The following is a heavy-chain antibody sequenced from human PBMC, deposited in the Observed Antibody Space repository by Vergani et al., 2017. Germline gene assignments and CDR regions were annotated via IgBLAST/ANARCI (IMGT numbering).Heavy chain of an antibody. D-gene: IGHD5-18*01. Sequence: QVQLQESGPGLVKPSQTLSLTCTVSGGSISSGSYYWGWIRQPPGKGLEWIGSTYYSGSTYYNPSLKSRVTISVDTSKNQFSLKLSSVTAADTAVYYCARHVGRRGYSYGYDYWSQGTLVTVSS. CDR3: ARHVGRRGYSYGYDY. J-gene: IGHJ4*02. CDR2: TYYSGST. V-gene: IGHV4-39*01. CDR1: GGSISSGSYY.